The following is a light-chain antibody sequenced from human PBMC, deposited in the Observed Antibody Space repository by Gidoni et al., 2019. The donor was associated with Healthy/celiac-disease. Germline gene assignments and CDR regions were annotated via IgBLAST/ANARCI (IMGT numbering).Light chain of an antibody. CDR1: QSISSY. CDR2: AAS. J-gene: IGKJ2*01. V-gene: IGKV1-39*01. CDR3: QQSYSTPRT. Sequence: DIQMPPSPSSLSASVGDRVTITCRASQSISSYLNWYQQKPGKAPKLLIYAASSLQSGVPSRFSGSGSGTDVTLTISSLQPEDCATYYCQQSYSTPRTFGQGTKLEIK.